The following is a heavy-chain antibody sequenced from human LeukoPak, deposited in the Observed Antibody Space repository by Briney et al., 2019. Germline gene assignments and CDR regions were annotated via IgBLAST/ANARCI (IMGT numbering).Heavy chain of an antibody. CDR2: ISYDGSNK. Sequence: GGSLRLSCAASGFTFSSYGMHWVRQAPGKGLEWVAVISYDGSNKYYADSVRGRFTISRDTSKNMVFLQMNSLRVEDTAVYYCARGIDYWGRGTLVTVSS. J-gene: IGHJ4*02. CDR1: GFTFSSYG. CDR3: ARGIDY. V-gene: IGHV3-30*03.